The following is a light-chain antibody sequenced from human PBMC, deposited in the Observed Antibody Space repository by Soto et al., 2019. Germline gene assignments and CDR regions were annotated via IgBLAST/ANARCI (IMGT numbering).Light chain of an antibody. CDR3: QQYNIWPPT. J-gene: IGKJ4*01. CDR2: DAS. CDR1: QSIIRN. Sequence: IVLTQSPATLSVSPGERASLSCRASQSIIRNLAWYQQKSGQAPRLVIYDASTRATGIPARFSGSGSGTEFTLTLSSLQSEDFAVYYCQQYNIWPPTFGGGTKVDNK. V-gene: IGKV3-15*01.